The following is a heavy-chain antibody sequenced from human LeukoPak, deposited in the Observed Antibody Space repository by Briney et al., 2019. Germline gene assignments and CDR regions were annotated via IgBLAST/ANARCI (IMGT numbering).Heavy chain of an antibody. CDR2: INPNSGGT. V-gene: IGHV1-2*06. J-gene: IGHJ4*02. CDR1: GYTFTSYY. Sequence: GASVKVSCKASGYTFTSYYMHWVRQAPGQGLEWMGRINPNSGGTNYAQKFQGRVTMTRDTSISTAYMELSRLRTDDTAVDFCARDIEYSSSFDYWDQGTLVTVSS. CDR3: ARDIEYSSSFDY. D-gene: IGHD6-6*01.